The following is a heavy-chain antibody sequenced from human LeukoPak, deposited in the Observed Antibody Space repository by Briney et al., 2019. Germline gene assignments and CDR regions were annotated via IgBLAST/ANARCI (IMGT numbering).Heavy chain of an antibody. J-gene: IGHJ6*02. V-gene: IGHV1-69*13. CDR1: GGTFSSYA. Sequence: ASVKVSCKASGGTFSSYAISWVRQAPGQGLEWMGGIIPIFGTANYAQKFQGRVTITADESTSTAYMELSSLRSGDTAVYYRARDGARVYYYYGMDVWGQGTTVTVSS. CDR3: ARDGARVYYYYGMDV. D-gene: IGHD3-16*01. CDR2: IIPIFGTA.